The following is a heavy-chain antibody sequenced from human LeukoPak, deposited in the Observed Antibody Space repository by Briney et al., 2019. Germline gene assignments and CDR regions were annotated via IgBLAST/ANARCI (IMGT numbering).Heavy chain of an antibody. J-gene: IGHJ4*02. V-gene: IGHV3-48*02. D-gene: IGHD2-21*01. CDR2: VSDSSDV. CDR1: GFTFSTYT. CDR3: ARDGLHTGHFDY. Sequence: GGSLRLSCAASGFTFSTYTMNWVRQAPGKGLEWVSTVSDSSDVHYSDSVKGRVTISRDNARNSLYLQMNSLRDEDTAVYYCARDGLHTGHFDYWGQGALVTVSS.